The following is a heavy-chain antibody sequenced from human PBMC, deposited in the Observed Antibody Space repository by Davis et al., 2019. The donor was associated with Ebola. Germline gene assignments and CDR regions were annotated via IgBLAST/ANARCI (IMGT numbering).Heavy chain of an antibody. D-gene: IGHD5-18*01. CDR2: INHSGST. Sequence: SETLSLTCAVSGGSISSSNWWSWVRQPPGKGLEWIGEINHSGSTNYNPSLKSRVTISVDTSKNQFSLKLSSVTAADTAVYYCARRGYSYGYRAKFDPWGQGTLVTVSS. V-gene: IGHV4-4*02. CDR3: ARRGYSYGYRAKFDP. CDR1: GGSISSSNW. J-gene: IGHJ5*02.